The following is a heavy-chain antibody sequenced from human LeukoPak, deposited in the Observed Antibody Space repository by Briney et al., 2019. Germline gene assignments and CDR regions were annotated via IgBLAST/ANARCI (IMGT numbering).Heavy chain of an antibody. CDR3: ARFQGGGWDV. CDR1: RFTFSTYW. D-gene: IGHD6-25*01. J-gene: IGHJ6*02. CDR2: IKQDGSEK. Sequence: PGGSLRLSCAASRFTFSTYWMSWVRQAPVKGLEWVANIKQDGSEKYYVDSVKGRFTVSRDNAKNSLFLQMNSLRVEDTAVYYCARFQGGGWDVWGQGTTVTVSS. V-gene: IGHV3-7*01.